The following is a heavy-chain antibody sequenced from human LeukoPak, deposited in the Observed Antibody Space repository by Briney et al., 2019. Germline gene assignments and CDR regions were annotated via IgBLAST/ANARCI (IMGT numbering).Heavy chain of an antibody. J-gene: IGHJ4*02. CDR2: IYSGGST. V-gene: IGHV3-66*01. CDR1: GFTVSSNY. Sequence: GGSLRLSCAASGFTVSSNYMSWVRQAPGKGLEWVSVIYSGGSTYYADSVKGRFTISRDNSENTLYLQMNSLRAEDTAVYYCARSGNYDSSGFDYWGQGTLVTVSS. D-gene: IGHD3-22*01. CDR3: ARSGNYDSSGFDY.